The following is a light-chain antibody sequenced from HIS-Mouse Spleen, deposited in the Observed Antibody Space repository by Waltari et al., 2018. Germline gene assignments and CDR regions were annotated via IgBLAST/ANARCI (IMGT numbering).Light chain of an antibody. CDR3: YSTDSSGNHRV. CDR1: ALPKKY. Sequence: SYELTQPPSVSVSPGQTARITCSGDALPKKYAYWYQQKSGQAPVLVIYADSKRPSGIPERFSGSISGTMATLTISGAQVEDEADYYCYSTDSSGNHRVFGGGTKLTVL. J-gene: IGLJ2*01. V-gene: IGLV3-10*01. CDR2: ADS.